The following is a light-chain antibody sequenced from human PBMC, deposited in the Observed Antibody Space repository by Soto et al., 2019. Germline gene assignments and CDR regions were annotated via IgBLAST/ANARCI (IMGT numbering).Light chain of an antibody. CDR3: QQYGSSAPIT. CDR1: QSINDN. CDR2: GAS. Sequence: EILMTQSPATLSVSPGERATLSCSASQSINDNLNWYQQKPGQAPRLLIYGASIRATGIPDRFSGSGSETDFTLTISRLEPEDFALYYCQQYGSSAPITFGQGTRLEIK. V-gene: IGKV3-20*01. J-gene: IGKJ5*01.